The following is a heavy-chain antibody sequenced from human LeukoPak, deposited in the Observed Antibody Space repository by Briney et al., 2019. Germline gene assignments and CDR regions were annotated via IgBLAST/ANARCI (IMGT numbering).Heavy chain of an antibody. D-gene: IGHD1-26*01. Sequence: GGSLRLSCAASGSTFSSYAMHWVRQAPGKGLEWVAVISYDGSNKNYADSVKGRFTISRDNSKNTLYLQMNSLRAEDTAVYYCTSPSGGYWGQGTLVTVSS. CDR2: ISYDGSNK. CDR3: TSPSGGY. CDR1: GSTFSSYA. V-gene: IGHV3-30-3*01. J-gene: IGHJ4*02.